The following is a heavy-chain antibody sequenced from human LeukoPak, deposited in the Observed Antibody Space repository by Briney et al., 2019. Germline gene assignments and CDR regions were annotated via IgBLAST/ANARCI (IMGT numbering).Heavy chain of an antibody. J-gene: IGHJ5*02. CDR1: GASISSFY. CDR2: VYTSGSS. D-gene: IGHD3-3*01. CDR3: ADLQREDGGNADFWNGYDH. Sequence: PSETLSLTCTVSGASISSFYWSWIRQPPGKGLEWIGYVYTSGSSNYSPSLLSRVTISVDTSKNQFSLKLNSVTAADTAVYYCADLQREDGGNADFWNGYDHWGQGSLVTVSS. V-gene: IGHV4-4*09.